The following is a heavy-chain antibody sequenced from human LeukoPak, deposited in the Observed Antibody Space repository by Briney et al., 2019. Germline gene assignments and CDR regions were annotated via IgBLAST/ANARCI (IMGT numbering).Heavy chain of an antibody. CDR3: ARDCTSCYGMDY. CDR1: GFTFSSYS. V-gene: IGHV3-21*01. D-gene: IGHD2-2*01. J-gene: IGHJ4*02. CDR2: ISSSSSYI. Sequence: GGSLRLSCATSGFTFSSYSMNWVRQAPGKGLEWVSSISSSSSYIYYADSVKGRFTISRDNAKNSLYLQMNSLRAEDTAVYYCARDCTSCYGMDYWGQGTLVTVSS.